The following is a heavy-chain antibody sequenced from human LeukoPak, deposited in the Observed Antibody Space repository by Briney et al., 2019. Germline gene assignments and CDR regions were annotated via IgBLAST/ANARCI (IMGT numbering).Heavy chain of an antibody. V-gene: IGHV4-59*01. D-gene: IGHD4-11*01. CDR3: ARDRNTVLDY. Sequence: PSETLSLTCTVSGGSISSYSWSCIRQPPGKGLEWIGYIYYNGNTNYNPSLKGRVTISVDTSKNQVSLKLSSVTTADTAVYYCARDRNTVLDYWGQGTLVTVSS. J-gene: IGHJ4*02. CDR1: GGSISSYS. CDR2: IYYNGNT.